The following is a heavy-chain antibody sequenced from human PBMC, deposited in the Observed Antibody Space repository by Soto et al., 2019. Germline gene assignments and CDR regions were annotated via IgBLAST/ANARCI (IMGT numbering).Heavy chain of an antibody. CDR1: GGYISSGDYY. Sequence: QVQLQESGPGLVKPSQTLSLTCTVSGGYISSGDYYWSWIRQPPGKGLEWIGYIDYSGSTYYNPYLKSRVTISVDTSKNQFSLKLSSVTAADTAVYYCARDQGIYSGYDWSYYYGMDVWGQGTTVTVSS. J-gene: IGHJ6*02. V-gene: IGHV4-30-4*01. D-gene: IGHD5-12*01. CDR2: IDYSGST. CDR3: ARDQGIYSGYDWSYYYGMDV.